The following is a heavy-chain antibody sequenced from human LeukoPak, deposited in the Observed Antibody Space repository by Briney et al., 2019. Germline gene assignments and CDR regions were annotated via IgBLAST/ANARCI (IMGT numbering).Heavy chain of an antibody. CDR3: ARGLWFGELNFDY. J-gene: IGHJ4*02. D-gene: IGHD3-10*01. CDR1: GYTFTSYD. V-gene: IGHV1-8*03. CDR2: MNPNSGNT. Sequence: GASVKVSCKASGYTFTSYDINWVRQATGQGLEWMGWMNPNSGNTGYAQKFQGRVTITRNTSISTAHMELSSLRSEDTAVYYRARGLWFGELNFDYWGQGTLVTVSS.